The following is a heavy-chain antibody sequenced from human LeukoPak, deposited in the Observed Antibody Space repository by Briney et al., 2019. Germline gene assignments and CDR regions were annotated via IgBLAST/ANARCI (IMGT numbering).Heavy chain of an antibody. J-gene: IGHJ4*02. D-gene: IGHD3-10*01. CDR1: GYTFTSYG. CDR2: ISAYNGNT. Sequence: ASVKVSCKASGYTFTSYGISWVRQAPGQGLEWMGWISAYNGNTNHAQKLQGRVTMTTDTSTSTAYMELRSLRSDDTAVYYCARDWYGSGSPRWDYWGQGTLVTVSS. V-gene: IGHV1-18*01. CDR3: ARDWYGSGSPRWDY.